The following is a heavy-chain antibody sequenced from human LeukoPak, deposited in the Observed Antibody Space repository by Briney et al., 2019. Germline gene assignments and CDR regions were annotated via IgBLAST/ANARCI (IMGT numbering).Heavy chain of an antibody. CDR3: ARPPYYGSGSYFDY. D-gene: IGHD3-10*01. CDR2: ISYDGSNK. J-gene: IGHJ4*02. CDR1: GFTFSSYA. V-gene: IGHV3-30-3*01. Sequence: GGSLRLSCAPSGFTFSSYAMHWVRQAPGKGLGGGPVISYDGSNKYYADSVKGRFTISRDNSKNTLYLQMNSLRAEDTAVYYCARPPYYGSGSYFDYWGQGTLVTVSS.